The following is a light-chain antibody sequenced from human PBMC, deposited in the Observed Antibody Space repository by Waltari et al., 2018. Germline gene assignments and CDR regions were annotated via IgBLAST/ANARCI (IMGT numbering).Light chain of an antibody. CDR1: QTISSTY. CDR2: RAS. J-gene: IGKJ2*01. Sequence: EIVLTQSPGTLSLSPGGRATLSCRASQTISSTYLAWYQQKPGQAHRLLIYRASDRATGIPDRFSGSGSGADFTLTISRLEPEDIAVYFCQLWTNSLYTFGQGTKVEIK. V-gene: IGKV3-20*01. CDR3: QLWTNSLYT.